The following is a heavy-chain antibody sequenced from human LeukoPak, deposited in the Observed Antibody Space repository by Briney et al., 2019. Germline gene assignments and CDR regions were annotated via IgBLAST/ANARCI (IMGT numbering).Heavy chain of an antibody. CDR1: GFTFSEDW. CDR3: AREEHRLAEAGTSAFDL. Sequence: GGSLRLSCVASGFTFSEDWMHWVRQAPGKGLAWVSHINRDGGLTNYADSVKGRFTISRDNARNTVYLQMSSLRVEDTAIYFCAREEHRLAEAGTSAFDLGGQGTLVTVSP. V-gene: IGHV3-74*01. CDR2: INRDGGLT. J-gene: IGHJ3*01. D-gene: IGHD6-13*01.